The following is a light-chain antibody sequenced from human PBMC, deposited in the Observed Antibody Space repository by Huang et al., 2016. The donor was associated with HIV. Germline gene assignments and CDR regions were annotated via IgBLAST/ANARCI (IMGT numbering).Light chain of an antibody. J-gene: IGKJ4*01. CDR1: QNINNH. CDR3: QQSYSTPSLT. V-gene: IGKV1-39*01. Sequence: IQMTQSPSSLSASVGDRVTITCRASQNINNHLNWYQQKPGTAPKLLIYGATTLHSGGPSGFTGNGSGTEFTLTISSLQPEDFATYYWQQSYSTPSLTFGGGTKVEIK. CDR2: GAT.